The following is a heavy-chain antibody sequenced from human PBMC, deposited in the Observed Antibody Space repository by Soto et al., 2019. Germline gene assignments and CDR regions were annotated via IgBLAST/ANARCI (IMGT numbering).Heavy chain of an antibody. CDR2: IYHSGST. CDR1: GGSIISGGYS. D-gene: IGHD6-6*01. CDR3: ARGRYSSSFDFDY. J-gene: IGHJ4*02. Sequence: SETLSLTCAVSGGSIISGGYSWIWIRQPPGKGLEWIGYIYHSGSTYYNPSLKSRVTISVDRSKNQFSLKLSSVTAADTAVYYCARGRYSSSFDFDYWGQGTLVTVSS. V-gene: IGHV4-30-2*01.